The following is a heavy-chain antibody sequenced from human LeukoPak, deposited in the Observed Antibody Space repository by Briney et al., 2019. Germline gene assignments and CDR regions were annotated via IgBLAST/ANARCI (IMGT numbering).Heavy chain of an antibody. J-gene: IGHJ4*02. V-gene: IGHV3-64*01. CDR3: ARGGGYYGDYSFDY. D-gene: IGHD4-17*01. CDR1: GFAFSSYA. Sequence: GGSLRLSCAASGFAFSSYAMHWVRQAPGKGLEYVSAISSNGGSTYYANSVKGRFTISRDNSKNTLYLQMGSLRAEDMAVYYCARGGGYYGDYSFDYWGQGTLVTVSS. CDR2: ISSNGGST.